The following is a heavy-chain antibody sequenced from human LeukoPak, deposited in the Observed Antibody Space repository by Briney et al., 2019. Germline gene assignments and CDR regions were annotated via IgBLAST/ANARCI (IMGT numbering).Heavy chain of an antibody. CDR2: FYYSGST. J-gene: IGHJ4*02. CDR1: GGSISSSSYY. D-gene: IGHD2-2*01. Sequence: PSETLSLTCTVYGGSISSSSYYWGWIRQPPGKGLEWIGSFYYSGSTYYNPSLKSRVTISVDTSKNQFSLKLSSVTAADTAVYYCARQLGYCSSTSCYADKVDYWGQGTLVTVSS. CDR3: ARQLGYCSSTSCYADKVDY. V-gene: IGHV4-39*01.